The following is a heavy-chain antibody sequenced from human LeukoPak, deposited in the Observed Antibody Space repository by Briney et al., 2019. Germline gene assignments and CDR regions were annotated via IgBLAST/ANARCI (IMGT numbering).Heavy chain of an antibody. CDR2: ISHSGST. CDR3: ARGIFRSSQTRGQVGIAVAGTFDY. V-gene: IGHV4-34*01. CDR1: GGSFSAYY. Sequence: SETLSLTCAVYGGSFSAYYCHWIRQPPGKGLEWIGEISHSGSTKYYPSLKSRVTISVDTSKNQFSLKLSSVTAADTAVYYCARGIFRSSQTRGQVGIAVAGTFDYWGQGTLVTVSS. J-gene: IGHJ4*02. D-gene: IGHD6-19*01.